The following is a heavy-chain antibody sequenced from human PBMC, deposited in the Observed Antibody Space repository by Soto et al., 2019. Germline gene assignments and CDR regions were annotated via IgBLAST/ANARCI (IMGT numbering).Heavy chain of an antibody. CDR3: ARGGLARMDV. D-gene: IGHD3-16*01. V-gene: IGHV1-3*01. CDR1: GYTFTSYA. CDR2: INAGNGNT. J-gene: IGHJ6*02. Sequence: QVQLVQSGADVKKPGASVKVSCKASGYTFTSYAMHWVRQAPGQRLEWMGWINAGNGNTKYSQKFQGRVTITRDTSASTAYRELSSLRSGDTAVYYCARGGLARMDVWGQGTTVTVSS.